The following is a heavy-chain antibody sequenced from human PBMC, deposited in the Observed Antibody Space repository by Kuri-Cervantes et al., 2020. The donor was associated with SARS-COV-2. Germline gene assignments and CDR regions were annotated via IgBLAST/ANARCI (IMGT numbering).Heavy chain of an antibody. CDR1: GGSFSGYY. Sequence: LRPSFAVYGGSFSGYYWSWIRQPPGKGLEWIGSIYHSGSTYYNPSLKSRVTISVDTSKNQFSLKLSSVTAADTAVYYCARDYYDSSGYFGYWGQGTLVTVSS. CDR3: ARDYYDSSGYFGY. D-gene: IGHD3-22*01. J-gene: IGHJ4*02. V-gene: IGHV4-34*01. CDR2: IYHSGST.